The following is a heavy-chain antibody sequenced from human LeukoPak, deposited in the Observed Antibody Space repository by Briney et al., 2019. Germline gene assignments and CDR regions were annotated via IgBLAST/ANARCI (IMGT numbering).Heavy chain of an antibody. CDR3: ARDDRAIAARPGGMDV. J-gene: IGHJ6*03. Sequence: SETLSLTCTVSGGSISSSSYYWGWIRQPPGKGLEWIGSIYYSGSTYYNPSLKSRVTISVDTSKNQFSLKLSSVTAADTAVYYCARDDRAIAARPGGMDVWGKGTTVTVSS. CDR1: GGSISSSSYY. CDR2: IYYSGST. D-gene: IGHD6-6*01. V-gene: IGHV4-39*02.